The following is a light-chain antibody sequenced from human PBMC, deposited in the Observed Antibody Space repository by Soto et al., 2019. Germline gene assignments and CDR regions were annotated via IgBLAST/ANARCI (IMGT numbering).Light chain of an antibody. J-gene: IGKJ5*01. V-gene: IGKV1-27*01. CDR3: QKYSSVIT. Sequence: DIQMTQSPSSLSASVGARVTITCRASQGISSYLAWYQQKLGKVPKLLISAASTLQAGVPSRFSGSGSGTDFTLTISSLQPEDVATYYCQKYSSVITFGQGTRLEIK. CDR1: QGISSY. CDR2: AAS.